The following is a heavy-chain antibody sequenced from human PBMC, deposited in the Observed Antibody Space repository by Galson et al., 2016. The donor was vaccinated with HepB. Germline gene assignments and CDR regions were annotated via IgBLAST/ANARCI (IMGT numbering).Heavy chain of an antibody. J-gene: IGHJ4*02. V-gene: IGHV3-48*02. Sequence: SLRLSCAVSGFTFSSFSMNWVRQAPGKGLEWVSYISSSSDTIYYADSVKGRFTISRDNAKNSLYLQMNSLRDGGTAVYYCASDHNWGTENWGQGTLVTVSS. CDR2: ISSSSDTI. D-gene: IGHD2-8*02. CDR1: GFTFSSFS. CDR3: ASDHNWGTEN.